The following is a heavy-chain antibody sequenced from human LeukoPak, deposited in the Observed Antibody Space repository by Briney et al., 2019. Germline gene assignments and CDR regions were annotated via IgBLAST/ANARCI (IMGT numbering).Heavy chain of an antibody. CDR2: ISWNGDSI. J-gene: IGHJ4*02. CDR1: GFTFDDYG. D-gene: IGHD3-10*01. CDR3: ARAMGGSGMTPFDY. V-gene: IGHV3-20*04. Sequence: PGGSLRLSCAASGFTFDDYGMTWVRQTPGKQLEWVSGISWNGDSIGYADSVKGRFTISRDNAKNSLYLQMNSLRAEDTALYYCARAMGGSGMTPFDYWGQGTLVTVSS.